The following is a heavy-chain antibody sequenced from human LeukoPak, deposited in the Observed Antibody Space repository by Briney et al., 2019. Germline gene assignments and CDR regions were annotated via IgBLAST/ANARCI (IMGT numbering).Heavy chain of an antibody. CDR3: ARDGYGTLGWFDP. D-gene: IGHD3-16*01. CDR1: GFTFSSYA. J-gene: IGHJ5*02. Sequence: GGSLRLSCAASGFTFSSYAMSWVRQAPGQGLEWVSAITGSGGWALYADSVKGRFTISRDNSKNTLYLQMNSLRAEDTAVYYCARDGYGTLGWFDPWGQGTLVTVSS. CDR2: ITGSGGWA. V-gene: IGHV3-23*01.